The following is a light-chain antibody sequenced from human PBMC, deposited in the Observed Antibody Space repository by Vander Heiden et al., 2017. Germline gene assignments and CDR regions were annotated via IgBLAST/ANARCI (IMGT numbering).Light chain of an antibody. CDR3: QHCNSYATT. J-gene: IGKJ2*01. Sequence: DIQMTKSPSTLSASVVDRVTTTCRAAHNIDIWLAWYQHKPGKAPKLLIYDASTLESGVPSTFSGRGSGTQFSLTISSLQPDDFATYYCQHCNSYATTFGQGTRLEIK. V-gene: IGKV1-5*01. CDR1: HNIDIW. CDR2: DAS.